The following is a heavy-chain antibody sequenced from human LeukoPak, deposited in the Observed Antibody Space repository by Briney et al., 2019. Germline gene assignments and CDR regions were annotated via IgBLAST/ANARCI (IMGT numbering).Heavy chain of an antibody. CDR1: GFTFSSYA. Sequence: TGGSLRLSCAASGFTFSSYAMSWVRQAPGKGLEWVSAISGSGGSTYYADSVKGRFTISRDNSKNTLYLQMNSLRAEDTAVYYCAKKAPRDDFWSGSTYYFDSWGQGTLVTVSS. J-gene: IGHJ4*02. V-gene: IGHV3-23*01. CDR2: ISGSGGST. D-gene: IGHD3-3*01. CDR3: AKKAPRDDFWSGSTYYFDS.